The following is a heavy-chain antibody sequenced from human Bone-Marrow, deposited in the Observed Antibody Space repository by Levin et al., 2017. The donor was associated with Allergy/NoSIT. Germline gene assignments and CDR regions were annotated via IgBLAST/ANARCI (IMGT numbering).Heavy chain of an antibody. V-gene: IGHV1-8*01. CDR2: IHPDSDST. CDR1: GYTFTSYE. D-gene: IGHD6-13*01. J-gene: IGHJ4*02. CDR3: ARATIAAEMDF. Sequence: ASVKVSCKASGYTFTSYEINWVRQATGQGLEWMGWIHPDSDSTGYAQKFQGRVTMTRDSSINTAYLELSTLTSDDTAVYYCARATIAAEMDFWGQGTLVTVSS.